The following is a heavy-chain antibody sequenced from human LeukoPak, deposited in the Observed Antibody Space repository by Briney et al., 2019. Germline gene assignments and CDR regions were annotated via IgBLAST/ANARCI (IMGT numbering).Heavy chain of an antibody. D-gene: IGHD6-19*01. CDR1: GYTFSSYD. CDR3: AKLPTVAATIAGSGY. V-gene: IGHV3-30*18. Sequence: GGSLRLSCAASGYTFSSYDMYWVRQAPGKGLEWVAVISYDRSNKYYADSLKGRFTISRDNSKNTLYLQMNSLRTEDTAVYYCAKLPTVAATIAGSGYWGQGTLVTVSS. CDR2: ISYDRSNK. J-gene: IGHJ4*02.